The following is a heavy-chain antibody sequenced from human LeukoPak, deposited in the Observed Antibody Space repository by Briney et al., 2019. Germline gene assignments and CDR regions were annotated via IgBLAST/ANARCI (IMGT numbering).Heavy chain of an antibody. J-gene: IGHJ5*02. V-gene: IGHV4-59*01. CDR2: IYYSGST. CDR3: ARDLPNYYDSSGYFDP. D-gene: IGHD3-22*01. CDR1: GGSISSYY. Sequence: PSETLSLTCTVSGGSISSYYWSWIRQPPGKGLEWIGYIYYSGSTNYNPSLKSRVTISVDTSKNQFSLKLSSVTAADTAVYYCARDLPNYYDSSGYFDPWGQGTLVTVSS.